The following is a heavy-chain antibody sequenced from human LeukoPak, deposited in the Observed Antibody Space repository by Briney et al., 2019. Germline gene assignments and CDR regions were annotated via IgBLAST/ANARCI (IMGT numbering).Heavy chain of an antibody. D-gene: IGHD2-2*01. CDR3: ARADCRSTDCYALDY. J-gene: IGHJ4*02. CDR2: ISYDGNYR. Sequence: GGSLRLSCVASEFIFSSYAIRWVRQAPGKGLEWVAVISYDGNYRYCADSVKGRCTISRDNSKNTLYLQMTSLGDEDTAMYYCARADCRSTDCYALDYWSQGTLVTVSS. CDR1: EFIFSSYA. V-gene: IGHV3-30-3*01.